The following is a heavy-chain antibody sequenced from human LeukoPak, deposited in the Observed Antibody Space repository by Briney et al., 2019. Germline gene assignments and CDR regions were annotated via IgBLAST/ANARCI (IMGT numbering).Heavy chain of an antibody. V-gene: IGHV3-53*01. J-gene: IGHJ5*02. CDR3: ARGATDTTRWFDP. Sequence: GGSLRLSCAAYGFAVSRDYMTWVRQAPGKGLEWVSVIYSGGSTYYADSVKGRFTISRDNSKNSLYLQMNGLRADDTATYYCARGATDTTRWFDPWGQGTLVTVSS. D-gene: IGHD1-7*01. CDR2: IYSGGST. CDR1: GFAVSRDY.